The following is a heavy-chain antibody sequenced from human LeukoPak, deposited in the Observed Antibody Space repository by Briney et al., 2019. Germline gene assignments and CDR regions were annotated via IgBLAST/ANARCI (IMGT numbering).Heavy chain of an antibody. CDR3: AKDFYGDYTYYYYMDV. Sequence: GGSLRLSCAASGFAFSSYGMHWVRQAPGKGLEWVAFIRFDGSNKYYADSVKGRFTVSRDKSKNTLYPQMNSLRAEDTAVYYCAKDFYGDYTYYYYMDVWGKGTTVTVSS. D-gene: IGHD4-17*01. J-gene: IGHJ6*03. V-gene: IGHV3-30*02. CDR2: IRFDGSNK. CDR1: GFAFSSYG.